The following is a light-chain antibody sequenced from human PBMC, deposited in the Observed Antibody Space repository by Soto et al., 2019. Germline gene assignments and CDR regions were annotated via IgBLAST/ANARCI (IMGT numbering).Light chain of an antibody. Sequence: QSALTKPASVSGSPGQSISISCTGTSSDVGKYKFVSWYQQHPGEAPKLMIYDATQRPSGVSNRFSGSKSGITASLTISGLQAEDEAHYYCSSHAGSGTLVFGGGTKLTVL. CDR2: DAT. J-gene: IGLJ3*02. CDR1: SSDVGKYKF. V-gene: IGLV2-23*01. CDR3: SSHAGSGTLV.